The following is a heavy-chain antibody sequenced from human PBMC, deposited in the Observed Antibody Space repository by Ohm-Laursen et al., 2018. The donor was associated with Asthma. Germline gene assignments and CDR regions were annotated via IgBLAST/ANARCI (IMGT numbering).Heavy chain of an antibody. J-gene: IGHJ3*02. CDR2: ISYVGSTK. V-gene: IGHV3-30*18. CDR3: AKDWGVPHYAFDI. D-gene: IGHD3-16*01. CDR1: GFSFSNFG. Sequence: SLRLSCAASGFSFSNFGMFWVRQAPGKGLEWVAFISYVGSTKYYADSVQGRFTISRDNSKDTLYLQMNSLRADDTAVYYCAKDWGVPHYAFDIWGQGSLITVSS.